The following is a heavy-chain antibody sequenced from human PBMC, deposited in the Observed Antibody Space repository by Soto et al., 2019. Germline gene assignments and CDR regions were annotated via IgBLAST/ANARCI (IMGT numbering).Heavy chain of an antibody. J-gene: IGHJ6*02. CDR1: GGTFSSYA. CDR3: ARGEVLYADPTYYYYYGMDV. Sequence: ASVKVSCKASGGTFSSYAISWVRQAPGQGLEWMGGIIPIFGTANYAQKFQGRVTITADESTSTAYMELSSLRSEDTAVYYCARGEVLYADPTYYYYYGMDVWGQGTTVTVSS. D-gene: IGHD2-8*01. CDR2: IIPIFGTA. V-gene: IGHV1-69*13.